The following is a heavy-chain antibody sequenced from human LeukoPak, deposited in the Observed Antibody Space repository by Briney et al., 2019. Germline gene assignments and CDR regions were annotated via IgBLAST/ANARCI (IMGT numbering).Heavy chain of an antibody. J-gene: IGHJ2*01. D-gene: IGHD3-3*02. CDR2: IYCSGST. CDR3: ATIRVDYWYFDL. V-gene: IGHV4-59*01. Sequence: SETLSLTCTVSGGSISNYHWTWIRQPPGKGLEWIGYIYCSGSTNYNPSLKSRVTISVDTSKNQFSLKLSSVTAADTAVYFCATIRVDYWYFDLWGRGTLVTVSS. CDR1: GGSISNYH.